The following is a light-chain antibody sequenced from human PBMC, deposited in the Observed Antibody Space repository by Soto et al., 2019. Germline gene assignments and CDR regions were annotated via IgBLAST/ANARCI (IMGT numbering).Light chain of an antibody. CDR3: KQRTNWPPLFT. V-gene: IGKV3-11*01. CDR2: SVY. CDR1: QSVRTN. Sequence: EVVLTQSPATLSLSPGETATLSCRASQSVRTNLAWYQQKPGQAPRLLIYSVYNRATGVPARFSGSGSGTDFTLTISRLGPDDFAVYYCKQRTNWPPLFTFGPGTRVDVK. J-gene: IGKJ3*01.